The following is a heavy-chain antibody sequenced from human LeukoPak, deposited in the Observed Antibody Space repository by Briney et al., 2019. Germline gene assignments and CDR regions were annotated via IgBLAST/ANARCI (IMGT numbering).Heavy chain of an antibody. V-gene: IGHV3-7*01. CDR3: ARAWMSGRDYHLDP. J-gene: IGHJ5*02. Sequence: GGSLRLSCAASGFTFSRYWMTWVRQAPGKGLEWVANIKTDGSHTYYVDSVKGRFTISRDNAKNLLFLQLGSLRADDTGVYYCARAWMSGRDYHLDPWGQGTLVTVSS. CDR2: IKTDGSHT. CDR1: GFTFSRYW. D-gene: IGHD5-12*01.